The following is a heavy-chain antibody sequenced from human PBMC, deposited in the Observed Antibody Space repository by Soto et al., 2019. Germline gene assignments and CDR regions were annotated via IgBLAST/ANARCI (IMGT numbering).Heavy chain of an antibody. J-gene: IGHJ4*02. V-gene: IGHV3-23*01. CDR3: AKAYYYDSSGGDY. D-gene: IGHD3-22*01. CDR2: ISGSGGST. CDR1: GCTFSSYA. Sequence: EVQLLESGGGLVQPGGSLRLSCAASGCTFSSYAMSWVRQAPGKGLEWVSAISGSGGSTYYADSVKGRFTISRDNSKNTLYLQMNSLRAEDTAVYYCAKAYYYDSSGGDYWGQGTLVTVSS.